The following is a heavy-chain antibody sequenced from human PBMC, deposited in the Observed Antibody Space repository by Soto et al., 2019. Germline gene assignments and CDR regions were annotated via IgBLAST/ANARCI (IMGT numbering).Heavy chain of an antibody. V-gene: IGHV1-2*02. CDR2: INPNSGGT. D-gene: IGHD5-12*01. CDR1: GYGITGYY. J-gene: IGHJ6*02. CDR3: ASGALRGVATLSTLAMDV. Sequence: KVACKASGYGITGYYMDWVSLTPGKGIEWMGCINPNSGGTNYTQKFQGRVTMTRDTAISTAYMELIRLRYDDTAVYYCASGALRGVATLSTLAMDVGSQGTTLTVPS.